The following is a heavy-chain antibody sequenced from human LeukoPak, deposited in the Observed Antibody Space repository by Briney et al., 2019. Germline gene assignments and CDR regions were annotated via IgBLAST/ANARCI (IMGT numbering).Heavy chain of an antibody. CDR2: ISVYNGNT. CDR3: ARTMTTMTTHGELDF. Sequence: ASVKVSCKASGYTFSNYGINWVRQAPGQGLEWMGWISVYNGNTNYAQRYQGRVTMTTDTSTSTAYMELRSLTSDDTAVYYCARTMTTMTTHGELDFWGQGTLVTVSS. D-gene: IGHD4-17*01. J-gene: IGHJ4*02. CDR1: GYTFSNYG. V-gene: IGHV1-18*01.